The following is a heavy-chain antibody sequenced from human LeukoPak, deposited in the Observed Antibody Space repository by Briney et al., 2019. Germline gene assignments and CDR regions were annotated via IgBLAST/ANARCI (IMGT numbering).Heavy chain of an antibody. CDR3: ARGYYDFWSGYSYYYYGMDV. V-gene: IGHV1-69*04. Sequence: SVKVSCKASGGTFSSYAISWVRQAPGQGLEWMGRIIPILGIANYAQKFQGRVTMTRNTSISTAYMELSSLRSEDTAVYYCARGYYDFWSGYSYYYYGMDVWGQGTTVTVSS. CDR2: IIPILGIA. CDR1: GGTFSSYA. D-gene: IGHD3-3*01. J-gene: IGHJ6*02.